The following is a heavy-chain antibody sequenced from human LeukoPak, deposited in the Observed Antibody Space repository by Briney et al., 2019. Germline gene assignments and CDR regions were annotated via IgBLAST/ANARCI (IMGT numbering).Heavy chain of an antibody. V-gene: IGHV3-23*01. Sequence: GGSLRLSCVASGFIFSTDPMNWVRQAPGKGLEWVSNIRSNGDTVAYADSVKGRFTISRDNSKNTLYLQMNSLRAEDTAVYYCAKVERFLEWSPFDYWGQGTLVTVSS. CDR2: IRSNGDTV. D-gene: IGHD3-3*01. CDR1: GFIFSTDP. CDR3: AKVERFLEWSPFDY. J-gene: IGHJ4*02.